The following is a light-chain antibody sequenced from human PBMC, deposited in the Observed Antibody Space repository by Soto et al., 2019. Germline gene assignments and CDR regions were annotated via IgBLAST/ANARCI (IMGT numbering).Light chain of an antibody. Sequence: QLVLPQSSSASASLGSSVKLTCTLSSGHSTYIIAWHQQPPGKAPRYLMNLEGSGRYNRGRGVPDRFSGYSSGADRYLTISNHQFEDDADYYCETWDSNTRVFGGGTQLTVL. J-gene: IGLJ3*02. V-gene: IGLV4-60*02. CDR2: LEGSGRY. CDR3: ETWDSNTRV. CDR1: SGHSTYI.